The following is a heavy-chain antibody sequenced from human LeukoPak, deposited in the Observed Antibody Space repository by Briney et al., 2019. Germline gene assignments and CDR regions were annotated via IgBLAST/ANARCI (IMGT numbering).Heavy chain of an antibody. V-gene: IGHV3-7*01. D-gene: IGHD2-15*01. CDR1: GFTFSNYW. J-gene: IGHJ4*02. CDR3: TGGPGY. Sequence: GGSLRLTCAASGFTFSNYWMSWVRQAPGKGLEWVANIKKDGSDKYYVDSVKGRFTISRDNAKKSLFLQMTSLRAEDTGVYYCTGGPGYWGQGTLVTVSS. CDR2: IKKDGSDK.